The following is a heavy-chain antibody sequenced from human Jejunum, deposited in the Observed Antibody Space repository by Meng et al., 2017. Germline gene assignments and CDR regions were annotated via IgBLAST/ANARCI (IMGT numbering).Heavy chain of an antibody. CDR3: ARPARSGYSYGYAYFDN. J-gene: IGHJ4*02. D-gene: IGHD5-18*01. CDR2: LSYDGTKD. CDR1: GFTFSNYA. Sequence: GESLKISCAASGFTFSNYAVHWVRQAPGKGLEWLALLSYDGTKDSYADSVKGRFTVSRDNSKNTVYLQMDSLSADDTAVYYCARPARSGYSYGYAYFDNWGQGTLVTVSS. V-gene: IGHV3-30*04.